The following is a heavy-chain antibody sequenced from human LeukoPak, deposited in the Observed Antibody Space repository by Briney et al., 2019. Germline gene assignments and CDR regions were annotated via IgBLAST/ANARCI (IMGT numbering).Heavy chain of an antibody. CDR2: LLFRGTA. V-gene: IGHV4-4*09. CDR3: ARTGRRGYFDF. Sequence: SETLSLTCTVSGASISDYYWSWVRQSPEKGLEWIASLLFRGTAHYNPSLRSRVAISDDTSNNQFFLRLTSVTTTDTAVYYCARTGRRGYFDFWGRGTLVTVSS. J-gene: IGHJ2*01. D-gene: IGHD1-14*01. CDR1: GASISDYY.